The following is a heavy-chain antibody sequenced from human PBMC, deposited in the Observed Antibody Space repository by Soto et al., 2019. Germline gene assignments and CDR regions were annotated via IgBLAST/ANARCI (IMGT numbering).Heavy chain of an antibody. V-gene: IGHV1-18*01. D-gene: IGHD1-1*01. CDR2: INIYNGKT. J-gene: IGHJ4*02. CDR1: GYTFNRYG. Sequence: QVQLVQSGTEVRKPGASVKVSCKASGYTFNRYGISWVRQAPGEGLEWMGWINIYNGKTDYTQNFQGRITMTADTSTTTAYMELRSLRSDDTAVYYCAREHWKESPMDFWGQGTLVTVSS. CDR3: AREHWKESPMDF.